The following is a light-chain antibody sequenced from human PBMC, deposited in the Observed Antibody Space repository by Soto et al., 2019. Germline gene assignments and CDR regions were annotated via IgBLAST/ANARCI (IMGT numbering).Light chain of an antibody. Sequence: IVMTQSPATLSVSPGERATLSCMASQSVSSNLAWYQQKPGQAPRLLIYGASTRATGIPARFSGSGSGTEFTLTISSLQYEDFAVYYCQQYNNWPLTFGGGTKVDIK. J-gene: IGKJ4*01. CDR2: GAS. CDR3: QQYNNWPLT. CDR1: QSVSSN. V-gene: IGKV3-15*01.